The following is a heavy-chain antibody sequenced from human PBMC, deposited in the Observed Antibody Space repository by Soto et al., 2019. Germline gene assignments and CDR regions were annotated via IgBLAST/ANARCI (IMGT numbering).Heavy chain of an antibody. D-gene: IGHD5-12*01. V-gene: IGHV4-30-2*01. CDR3: ARVEDGYDFRTGYYVDY. CDR1: GGSVSSGGFS. Sequence: QLQLQESGSGLVKPPQTLSLTCAVSGGSVSSGGFSWSWIRQPPGKGLEWIGYIDHSGSTYYNPSLESRVTISVDRSKNQFSLKVTSVTAADTAVYLCARVEDGYDFRTGYYVDYWGQGILVTVSS. J-gene: IGHJ4*02. CDR2: IDHSGST.